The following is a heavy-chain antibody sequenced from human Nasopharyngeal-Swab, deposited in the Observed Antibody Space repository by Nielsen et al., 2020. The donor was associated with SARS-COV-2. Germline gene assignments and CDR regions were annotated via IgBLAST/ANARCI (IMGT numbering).Heavy chain of an antibody. D-gene: IGHD4-17*01. J-gene: IGHJ4*02. CDR2: ISSSSSYI. CDR1: GFTFSSYS. V-gene: IGHV3-21*01. CDR3: AKDVHGDYGGIDY. Sequence: LSLTCAASGFTFSSYSMNWVRQAPGKGLEWVSSISSSSSYIYYADSVKGRFTISRDNAKNSLYLQMNSLRVDDTAVYYCAKDVHGDYGGIDYWGQGILVTVSS.